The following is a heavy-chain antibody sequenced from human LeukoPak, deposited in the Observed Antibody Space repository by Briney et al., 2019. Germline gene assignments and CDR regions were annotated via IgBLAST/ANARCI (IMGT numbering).Heavy chain of an antibody. CDR3: ARDHHIAVVPAAMDY. Sequence: GGSLRLSCAASGFTFSSYAMHWVRQAPGKGLEWVAVISYDGSNKYYADSVKGRFTISRDNSKNTLYLQMNSLRAEDTAVYYCARDHHIAVVPAAMDYWGQGTLVTVSS. D-gene: IGHD2-2*01. V-gene: IGHV3-30-3*01. J-gene: IGHJ4*02. CDR1: GFTFSSYA. CDR2: ISYDGSNK.